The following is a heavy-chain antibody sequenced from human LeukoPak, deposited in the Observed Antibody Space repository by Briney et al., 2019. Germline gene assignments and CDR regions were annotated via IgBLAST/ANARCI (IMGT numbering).Heavy chain of an antibody. CDR2: ISYDGSNK. CDR3: AKVPRHRGWYPLSDY. Sequence: GRSLRLSCAASGFTFSSYAMHWVRQAPGKGLEWVAVISYDGSNKYYADSVRGRFTISRDNSKNTLYLQLNSLKTEDTAVYYCAKVPRHRGWYPLSDYWGQGTPVTVSS. V-gene: IGHV3-30*18. D-gene: IGHD6-19*01. CDR1: GFTFSSYA. J-gene: IGHJ4*02.